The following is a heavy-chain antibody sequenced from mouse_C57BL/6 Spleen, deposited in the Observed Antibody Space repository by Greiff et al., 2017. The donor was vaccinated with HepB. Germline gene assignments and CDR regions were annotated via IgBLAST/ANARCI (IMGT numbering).Heavy chain of an antibody. D-gene: IGHD2-4*01. CDR1: GYTFTSYW. J-gene: IGHJ3*01. CDR2: IHPNSGST. V-gene: IGHV1-64*01. CDR3: ASYDYDVRFAY. Sequence: VQLQQPGAELVKPGASVKLSCKASGYTFTSYWMHWVKQRPGQGLEWIGMIHPNSGSTNYNEKFKSKATLTVDKSSSTAYMQLSSLTSEDSAVYYCASYDYDVRFAYWGQGTLVTVSA.